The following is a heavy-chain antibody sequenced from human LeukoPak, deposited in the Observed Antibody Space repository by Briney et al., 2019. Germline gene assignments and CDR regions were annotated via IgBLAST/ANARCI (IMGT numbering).Heavy chain of an antibody. CDR1: GGSFSGYY. CDR3: ARGRKLGCSGGSCYSRDY. J-gene: IGHJ4*02. V-gene: IGHV4-34*01. Sequence: PSETLSLTCAVYGGSFSGYYWSWIRQPPGKGLEWIGEINHSGSTNYNPSLKSRVTISVDTSKNQFSLKLSSVTAADTAVYSCARGRKLGCSGGSCYSRDYWGQGTLVTVSS. D-gene: IGHD2-15*01. CDR2: INHSGST.